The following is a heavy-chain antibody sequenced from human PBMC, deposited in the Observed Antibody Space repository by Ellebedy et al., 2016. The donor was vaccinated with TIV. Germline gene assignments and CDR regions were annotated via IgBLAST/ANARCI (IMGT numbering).Heavy chain of an antibody. CDR1: GGTFSSYA. Sequence: ASVKVSCKASGGTFSSYAISWVRQAPGQGLEWMGGIIPIFGTANYAQKFQGRVTMTRNTSISTAYMELSSLRSEDTAVYYCARAPAAAVRARRGTPNYAFDIWGQGTMVTVSS. CDR2: IIPIFGTA. V-gene: IGHV1-69*05. CDR3: ARAPAAAVRARRGTPNYAFDI. J-gene: IGHJ3*02. D-gene: IGHD6-13*01.